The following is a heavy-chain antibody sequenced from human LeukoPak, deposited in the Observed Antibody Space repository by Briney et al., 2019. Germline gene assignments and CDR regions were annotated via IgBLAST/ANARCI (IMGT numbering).Heavy chain of an antibody. V-gene: IGHV4-34*01. CDR1: GGSFSGYY. J-gene: IGHJ6*02. Sequence: PSETLSLTCAVYGGSFSGYYWSWIRQPPGKGLEWIGEINHSGSTNYNPPLKSRVTISVDTSENQFSLKLSSVTAADTAVYYCARANYYYYYGMDVWGQGTTVTVSS. CDR3: ARANYYYYYGMDV. CDR2: INHSGST.